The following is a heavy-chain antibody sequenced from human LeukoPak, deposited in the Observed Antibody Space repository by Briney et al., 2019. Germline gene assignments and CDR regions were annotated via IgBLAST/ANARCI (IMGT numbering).Heavy chain of an antibody. J-gene: IGHJ4*02. CDR1: GFTFSSYG. V-gene: IGHV3-33*01. CDR3: ARVIYDYVWGSYRPRYYFDY. CDR2: IWYDGSNK. D-gene: IGHD3-16*02. Sequence: GGSLRLSCAASGFTFSSYGMHWVRQAPGKGLEWVAVIWYDGSNKYYADSVKGRFTISRDNSKNTLYLQMNSLRAEDTAVYYCARVIYDYVWGSYRPRYYFDYWGQGTLVTVSS.